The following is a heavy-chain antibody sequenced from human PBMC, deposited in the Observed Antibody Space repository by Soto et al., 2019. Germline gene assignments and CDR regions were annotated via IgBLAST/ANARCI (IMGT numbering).Heavy chain of an antibody. D-gene: IGHD3-22*01. Sequence: GFGLTLVNPTQTLALTFTFSGFSLSTSGVGVGWIRQPPGKALEWLALIYWDDDKRYSPSLKSRLTITKDTSKNQVVLTMTNMDPVDTATYYCTHRSRYDSSGYQNWFDPWGQGTLVTVSS. CDR1: GFSLSTSGVG. J-gene: IGHJ5*02. CDR2: IYWDDDK. V-gene: IGHV2-5*02. CDR3: THRSRYDSSGYQNWFDP.